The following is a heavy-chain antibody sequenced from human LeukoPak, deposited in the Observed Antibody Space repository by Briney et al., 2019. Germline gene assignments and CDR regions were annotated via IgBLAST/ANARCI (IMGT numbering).Heavy chain of an antibody. CDR1: EFTFSSYA. Sequence: GRSLRLSCVASEFTFSSYAIHWVRQAPGKGLEWGSVISYDGRTTYLSDSVKGRFSTSRDNSKNTVNLQMNSLRDEDTAVYYRARDPSRLLNGGRLDFWGQGTLVTVSS. V-gene: IGHV3-30*04. J-gene: IGHJ4*02. D-gene: IGHD7-27*01. CDR2: ISYDGRTT. CDR3: ARDPSRLLNGGRLDF.